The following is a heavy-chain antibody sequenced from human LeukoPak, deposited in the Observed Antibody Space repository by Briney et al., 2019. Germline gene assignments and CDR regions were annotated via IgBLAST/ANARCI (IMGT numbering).Heavy chain of an antibody. J-gene: IGHJ4*02. CDR2: MNPNSGGT. V-gene: IGHV1-2*02. CDR1: GYTFTAYY. D-gene: IGHD6-19*01. Sequence: ASVKVSCKTSGYTFTAYYIHWLRQAPGHGLEWMGWMNPNSGGTKYAQTFQGRVTLTRDTSISTAYLELRSLTSDDTAVYFCARQGSNSSGWYPVDDWGQGTLVTVSS. CDR3: ARQGSNSSGWYPVDD.